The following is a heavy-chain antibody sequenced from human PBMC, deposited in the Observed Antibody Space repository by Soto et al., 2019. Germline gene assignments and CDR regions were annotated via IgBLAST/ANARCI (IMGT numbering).Heavy chain of an antibody. V-gene: IGHV4-4*02. CDR3: SKADYDILNGSLSSYYFDY. CDR1: SGSISSSNW. J-gene: IGHJ4*02. D-gene: IGHD3-9*01. Sequence: SETLSLTCAVSSGSISSSNWWSWVRQPPGKGLEWIGEIYHSGSTNYNPYLKSRVTISVDKSKNQFSLKLSSVTAADTAVYYWSKADYDILNGSLSSYYFDYWGQGTLVTVSS. CDR2: IYHSGST.